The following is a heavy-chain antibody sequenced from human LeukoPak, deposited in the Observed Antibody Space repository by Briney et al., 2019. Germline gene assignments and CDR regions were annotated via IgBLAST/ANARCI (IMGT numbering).Heavy chain of an antibody. Sequence: SETLSLTCAVYGGSFSGYYWSWIRQPPGKGLEWIGEINHSGSTNYNPSLKSPVTISVDTSKTPFSLKLSSVTAADTAVYYCASQPDSFNAFDIWGQGTMVTVSS. CDR2: INHSGST. J-gene: IGHJ3*02. CDR3: ASQPDSFNAFDI. D-gene: IGHD3-22*01. V-gene: IGHV4-34*01. CDR1: GGSFSGYY.